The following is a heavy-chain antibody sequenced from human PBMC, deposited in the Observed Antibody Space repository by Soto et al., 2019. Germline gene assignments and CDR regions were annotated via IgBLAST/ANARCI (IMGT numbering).Heavy chain of an antibody. Sequence: PSETLSLTCDVSDGSIENSHSFWGWVRQPPGKGLEFIGSVYYSGGAYYSPSLKSRVTVSVDTSKNQFSLQLNSVTPEDTAVYYCARGYGVGSSWYNWFDPWGQGTLVTVSS. CDR3: ARGYGVGSSWYNWFDP. V-gene: IGHV4-39*01. D-gene: IGHD6-13*01. CDR2: VYYSGGA. CDR1: DGSIENSHSF. J-gene: IGHJ5*02.